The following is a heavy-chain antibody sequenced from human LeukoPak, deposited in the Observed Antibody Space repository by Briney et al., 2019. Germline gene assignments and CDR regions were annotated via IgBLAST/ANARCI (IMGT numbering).Heavy chain of an antibody. Sequence: PGGSLGLSCAASGFTFSNAWMNWVRQAPGKGLEWVGRIYSKTDGGTTDYAAPVKGRFTISRDDSKNTLYLQMNSLKTEDTAVYYCTTGFFGVVNDAFDIWGQGTTVTVSS. CDR3: TTGFFGVVNDAFDI. J-gene: IGHJ3*02. CDR2: IYSKTDGGTT. D-gene: IGHD3-3*01. V-gene: IGHV3-15*01. CDR1: GFTFSNAW.